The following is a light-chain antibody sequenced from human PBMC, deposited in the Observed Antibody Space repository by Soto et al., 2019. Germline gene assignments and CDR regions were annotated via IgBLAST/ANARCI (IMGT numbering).Light chain of an antibody. V-gene: IGKV3-15*01. CDR1: QSVSTSN. CDR2: GAS. CDR3: QQYNNWPPWT. Sequence: IVLTQSPGTLSSSPWERATLSGRAIQSVSTSNLAWYQQRPGQAPRLLIYGASTRATGIPARFSGSGSGTEFTLTISSLQSEDFAVYYCQQYNNWPPWTFGQGTKVDIK. J-gene: IGKJ1*01.